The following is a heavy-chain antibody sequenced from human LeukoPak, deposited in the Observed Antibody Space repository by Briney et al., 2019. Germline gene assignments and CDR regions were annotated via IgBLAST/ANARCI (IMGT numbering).Heavy chain of an antibody. CDR1: GLRFRSYA. Sequence: PGGSLRLSCVASGLRFRSYAMSWVRQVPGKGLEWVSSIGDSGSSTYYADSVKGRFIISRDNSKNTLYLQMSSLRVEDTAIYYCARRPYAGAFDIWGQGTMVTVSS. V-gene: IGHV3-23*01. J-gene: IGHJ3*02. CDR3: ARRPYAGAFDI. CDR2: IGDSGSST. D-gene: IGHD4-17*01.